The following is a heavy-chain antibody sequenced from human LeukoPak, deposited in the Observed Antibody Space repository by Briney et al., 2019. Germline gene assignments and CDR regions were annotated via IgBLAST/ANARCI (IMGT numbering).Heavy chain of an antibody. J-gene: IGHJ4*02. CDR1: GGTFSSYA. Sequence: SVKVSCKASGGTFSSYAISWVRQAPGQGLEWMGGIIPIFGTANYAQKFQGRVTITADESTSTAYMELSSLRSEGTAVYYCASGALSELGELSSTPFDYWGQGTLVTVSS. D-gene: IGHD3-16*02. CDR2: IIPIFGTA. V-gene: IGHV1-69*01. CDR3: ASGALSELGELSSTPFDY.